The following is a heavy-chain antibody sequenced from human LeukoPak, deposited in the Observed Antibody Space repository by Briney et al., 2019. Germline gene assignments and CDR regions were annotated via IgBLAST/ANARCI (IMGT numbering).Heavy chain of an antibody. V-gene: IGHV3-30*18. CDR3: AKLIAAAGIS. D-gene: IGHD6-13*01. CDR2: ISYDGSNK. CDR1: RFTFRSYG. Sequence: PGRALRLSCAASRFTFRSYGMHSVRQAPSKGLEWVAVISYDGSNKYYADSVKGRFTISRDNSKNTLYLQMNSLRAEDTAVYYCAKLIAAAGISWGQGTLVTVSS. J-gene: IGHJ4*02.